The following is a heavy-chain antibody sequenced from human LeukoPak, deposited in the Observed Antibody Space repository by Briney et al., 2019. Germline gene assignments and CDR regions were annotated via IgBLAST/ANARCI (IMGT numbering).Heavy chain of an antibody. D-gene: IGHD6-19*01. Sequence: GGSLRLSCAASGFTFSSYGMHWVRQAPGKGLEWVAVIWYDGSNKYYADSVKGRFTISRDNSKNTLYLQMNSLRAEDTAVYYCARVVPRSGWSSYWGQGTLVTVSS. CDR1: GFTFSSYG. CDR3: ARVVPRSGWSSY. J-gene: IGHJ4*02. V-gene: IGHV3-33*01. CDR2: IWYDGSNK.